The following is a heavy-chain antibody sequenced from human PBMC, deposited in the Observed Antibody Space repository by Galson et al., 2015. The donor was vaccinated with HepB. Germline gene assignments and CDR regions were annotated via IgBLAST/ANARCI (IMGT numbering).Heavy chain of an antibody. CDR1: GFTFSSYA. Sequence: SLRLSCAASGFTFSSYAMSWVRQAPGKGLEWVSGISGSDGSTYYADSVTGRFTISRDNSKNTLFLQMNSLRAEDTAVYYCAKVRGSSWLFDYWGQGTLVTVSS. D-gene: IGHD6-13*01. CDR2: ISGSDGST. J-gene: IGHJ4*02. V-gene: IGHV3-23*01. CDR3: AKVRGSSWLFDY.